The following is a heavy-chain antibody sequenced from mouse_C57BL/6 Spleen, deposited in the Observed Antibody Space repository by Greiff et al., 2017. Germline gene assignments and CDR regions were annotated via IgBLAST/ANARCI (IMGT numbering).Heavy chain of an antibody. CDR2: IYPRDGST. CDR1: GYTFTDYT. CDR3: AGRGLANWYYLDY. V-gene: IGHV1-78*01. J-gene: IGHJ2*01. D-gene: IGHD4-1*01. Sequence: QVQLKQSDAELVKPGASVKISCKASGYTFTDYTIHWMKQRPEQGLEWIGYIYPRDGSTKYNEKFKGKATLTADKSSSTAYMPLNSLTSEDAAVYFGAGRGLANWYYLDYWGQGTTVTVSS.